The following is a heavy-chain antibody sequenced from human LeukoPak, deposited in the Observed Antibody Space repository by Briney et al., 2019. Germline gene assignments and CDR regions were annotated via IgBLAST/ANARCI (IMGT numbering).Heavy chain of an antibody. D-gene: IGHD5-12*01. Sequence: GGSLRLSRAASGFTVSTNYMTWVHQAPGKGLEWVSVIYSGGTTYYADSVKGRFSISRDSSKNTLYLQMNSLRAEDTAVYYCARYDYGRSGFDYWGQGTLVTVSS. CDR1: GFTVSTNY. V-gene: IGHV3-66*01. CDR2: IYSGGTT. CDR3: ARYDYGRSGFDY. J-gene: IGHJ4*02.